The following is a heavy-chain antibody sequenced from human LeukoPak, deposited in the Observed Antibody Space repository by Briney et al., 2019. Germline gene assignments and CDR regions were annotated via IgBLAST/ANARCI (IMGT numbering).Heavy chain of an antibody. D-gene: IGHD5-18*01. CDR1: GGSISSGSYY. V-gene: IGHV4-61*02. CDR3: ARDRGYSYGRYSNNWFDP. CDR2: IYTSGST. Sequence: PSETLSLTCTVSGGSISSGSYYWSWIRQPAGKGLEWIGRIYTSGSTNYNPSLKSRVTISVDTSKNQFSLKLSSVTAADTAVYYCARDRGYSYGRYSNNWFDPWGQGTLVTVSS. J-gene: IGHJ5*02.